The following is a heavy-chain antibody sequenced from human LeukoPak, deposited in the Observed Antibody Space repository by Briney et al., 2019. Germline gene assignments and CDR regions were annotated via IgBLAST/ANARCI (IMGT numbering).Heavy chain of an antibody. CDR3: ARDRWGYSYGGD. CDR1: GFTFSGSA. J-gene: IGHJ4*02. V-gene: IGHV3-23*01. CDR2: ISASGANT. Sequence: GGSLRLSCAASGFTFSGSAMSWVRQSPGKGLEWVSVISASGANTYYADSVKGRFTISRDNAKNSLYLQMNSLRAEDTAVYYCARDRWGYSYGGDWGQGTLVTVSS. D-gene: IGHD5-18*01.